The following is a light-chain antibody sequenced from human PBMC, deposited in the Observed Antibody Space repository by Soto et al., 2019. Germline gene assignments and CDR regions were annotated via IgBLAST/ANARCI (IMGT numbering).Light chain of an antibody. J-gene: IGKJ1*01. Sequence: EIVLTQSPGTLSLSPGERATLSCRASQTIDIYLGWYQQKPGQAPRLLIYDASNRAPGIPARFSGSGSGTDFTLTISSLEPEDSAIYYCQQRGNWPPWTFGQGTRVEI. CDR3: QQRGNWPPWT. V-gene: IGKV3-11*01. CDR2: DAS. CDR1: QTIDIY.